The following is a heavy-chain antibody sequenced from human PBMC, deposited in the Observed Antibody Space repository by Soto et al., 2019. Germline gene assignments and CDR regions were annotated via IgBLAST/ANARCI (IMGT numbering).Heavy chain of an antibody. J-gene: IGHJ6*02. D-gene: IGHD6-13*01. CDR2: IIPIFGTA. Sequence: QVQLVQSGAEVKKPGSSVKVSCKASGGTFSSYAISWVRQAPGQGLEWMGGIIPIFGTANYAQKFQGSVTITADESTSTAYMELSSLRSEDTAVYYCASSGSSWDINPVFNYYYGMDVWGQGTTVTVSS. V-gene: IGHV1-69*01. CDR1: GGTFSSYA. CDR3: ASSGSSWDINPVFNYYYGMDV.